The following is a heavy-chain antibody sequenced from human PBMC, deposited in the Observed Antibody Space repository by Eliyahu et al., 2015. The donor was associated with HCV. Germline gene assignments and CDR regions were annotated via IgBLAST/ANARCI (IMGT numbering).Heavy chain of an antibody. CDR3: ARGEGLGNEPFDF. CDR1: GXXFEXYG. Sequence: EVQLEESGGGVLRPGGSLRLSCAAAGXXFEXYGMXWVXQGSGEGVEWVSGISWNGGRVGYADSVKGRFSISRDNAKNSLYLQMNSLRVEDTALYHCARGEGLGNEPFDFWAQGTLVTVSS. CDR2: ISWNGGRV. J-gene: IGHJ4*02. D-gene: IGHD7-27*01. V-gene: IGHV3-20*01.